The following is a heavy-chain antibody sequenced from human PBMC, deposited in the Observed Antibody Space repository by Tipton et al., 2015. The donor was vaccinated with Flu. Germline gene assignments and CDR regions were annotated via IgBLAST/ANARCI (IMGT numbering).Heavy chain of an antibody. Sequence: TLSLTCSVHNGSFSGLYRNWIRQSPGKGLEWIGEINQSGFTNYNPSLKSRVTISIDTSKNQFSLRLTSVTAADTAVYYCARGRGSAAIGYYYGMDVWGQGTTVTVSS. D-gene: IGHD2-2*02. CDR2: INQSGFT. CDR3: ARGRGSAAIGYYYGMDV. V-gene: IGHV4-34*01. J-gene: IGHJ6*02. CDR1: NGSFSGLY.